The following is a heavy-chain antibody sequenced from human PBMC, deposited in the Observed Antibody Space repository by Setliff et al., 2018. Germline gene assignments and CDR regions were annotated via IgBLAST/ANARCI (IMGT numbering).Heavy chain of an antibody. CDR3: ARLPSTGSGFFQH. CDR2: IYPSNSNI. J-gene: IGHJ1*01. Sequence: GESLKISCKASGYSFTDYWIAWVRQMPGKGLEWMGIIYPSNSNIKYSPSFEAQITFSVDKSITTAYLQWSSLKASDTALYYCARLPSTGSGFFQHWGRGTLVTVSS. V-gene: IGHV5-51*01. CDR1: GYSFTDYW. D-gene: IGHD3-10*01.